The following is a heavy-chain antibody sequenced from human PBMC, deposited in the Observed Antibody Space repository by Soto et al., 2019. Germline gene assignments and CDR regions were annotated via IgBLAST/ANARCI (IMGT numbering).Heavy chain of an antibody. Sequence: GGSLRLSSTASGFIFINYWMHWVRQAPGKGLVWVLRINSDGSSTSYADSVKGRFTISRDNAKNTLYLQMNSLRAEDTAVYYCASSLLTPFDYWGQGTLVTVS. CDR2: INSDGSST. CDR3: ASSLLTPFDY. D-gene: IGHD7-27*01. V-gene: IGHV3-74*01. J-gene: IGHJ4*02. CDR1: GFIFINYW.